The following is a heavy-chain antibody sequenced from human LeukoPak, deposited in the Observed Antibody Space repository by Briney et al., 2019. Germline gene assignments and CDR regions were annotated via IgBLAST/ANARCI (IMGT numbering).Heavy chain of an antibody. J-gene: IGHJ4*02. CDR1: GYTFTSYG. Sequence: ASVKVSCKASGYTFTSYGITWVRQAPGQGLEWMGWISAYNGNTKYAQSVQGRGTMTTDTSTSTAYMELRSLRSDDTAVYYCARSLSVGAPYYFDYWGQGTLVTVCS. CDR3: ARSLSVGAPYYFDY. CDR2: ISAYNGNT. V-gene: IGHV1-18*01. D-gene: IGHD1-26*01.